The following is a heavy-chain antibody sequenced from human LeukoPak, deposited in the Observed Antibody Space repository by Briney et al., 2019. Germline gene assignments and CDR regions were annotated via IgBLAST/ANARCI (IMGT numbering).Heavy chain of an antibody. CDR2: INPNSGAT. Sequence: ASVKVSCKAFGYTFIGYYLHWVRQAPGQGLEWMGWINPNSGATNYAQKFQGRVTMTRDTSTSTTYMELTSLRFDDTAIYFCARDSRKRDKDYWGQGTLVTVSS. D-gene: IGHD2-15*01. CDR1: GYTFIGYY. V-gene: IGHV1-2*02. CDR3: ARDSRKRDKDY. J-gene: IGHJ4*02.